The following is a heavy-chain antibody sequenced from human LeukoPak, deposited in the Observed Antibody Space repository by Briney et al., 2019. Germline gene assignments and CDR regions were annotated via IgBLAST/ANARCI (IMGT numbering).Heavy chain of an antibody. Sequence: GESLKISCKGSGYSFTSYWIGWVRQMPGKGLEWMGIIYPGGSDTRYSPSFQGQVTISADKSINTAYLQWSSLKASDTAMHYCARLYCNGGTCYLGYDYWGQGTLVTVSS. J-gene: IGHJ4*02. V-gene: IGHV5-51*01. CDR2: IYPGGSDT. CDR1: GYSFTSYW. CDR3: ARLYCNGGTCYLGYDY. D-gene: IGHD2-8*02.